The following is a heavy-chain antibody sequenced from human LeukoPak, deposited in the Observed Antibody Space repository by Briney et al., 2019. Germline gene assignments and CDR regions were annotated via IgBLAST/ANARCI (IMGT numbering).Heavy chain of an antibody. CDR3: ARADVDTAMDFDY. Sequence: GGSLSLSCAASGFTVSSNYMSWVRQAPGKGLEWVSVIYSGGSTYYADSVKGRFTISRDNSKNTLYLQMNSLRAEDTAVYYCARADVDTAMDFDYWGQGTLVTVSS. CDR1: GFTVSSNY. V-gene: IGHV3-66*01. CDR2: IYSGGST. D-gene: IGHD5-18*01. J-gene: IGHJ4*02.